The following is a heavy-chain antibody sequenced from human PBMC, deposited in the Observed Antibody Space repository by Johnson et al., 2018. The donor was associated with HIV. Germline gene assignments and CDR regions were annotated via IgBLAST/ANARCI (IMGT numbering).Heavy chain of an antibody. V-gene: IGHV3-23*04. CDR3: AKHSSGYRDAFDI. CDR2: ISDSGST. Sequence: VQLVESGGGLVQPGGSLRLSCAASGFTFASSAMSWVRQAPGKGLEWVSAISDSGSTYYADSVKGRFTISRDNSKNTLYLQMNSLRAEDTAVYYCAKHSSGYRDAFDIWGQGTMVTVSS. J-gene: IGHJ3*02. D-gene: IGHD3-22*01. CDR1: GFTFASSA.